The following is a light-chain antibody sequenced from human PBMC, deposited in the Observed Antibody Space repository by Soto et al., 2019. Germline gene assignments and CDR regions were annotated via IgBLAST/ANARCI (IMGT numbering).Light chain of an antibody. CDR3: FSFTTTSTHV. CDR2: EVT. Sequence: QSALTQPPSASGSPGQSVTISCTGSSSDVGVYNYVSWYKQHPGKAPKLVIYEVTRRPSDVPDRFSGSKSGNTASLTVSGLQVEDEAEYFCFSFTTTSTHVFGTGTKVTVL. J-gene: IGLJ1*01. CDR1: SSDVGVYNY. V-gene: IGLV2-8*01.